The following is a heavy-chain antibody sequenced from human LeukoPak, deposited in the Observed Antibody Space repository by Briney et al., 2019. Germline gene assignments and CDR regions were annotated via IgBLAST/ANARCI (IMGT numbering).Heavy chain of an antibody. CDR2: ISSDGNTQ. J-gene: IGHJ4*02. Sequence: PGGSLRLSCAASGFTFSSYAMHWVRQAPGKGLDWAAVISSDGNTQYYADSVKGRFTISRDNSNNTLYLQMNSLRAEDTAVYYCAKSYYYDSSGYYSPFDYWGQGTLVTVSS. CDR1: GFTFSSYA. CDR3: AKSYYYDSSGYYSPFDY. D-gene: IGHD3-22*01. V-gene: IGHV3-30-3*02.